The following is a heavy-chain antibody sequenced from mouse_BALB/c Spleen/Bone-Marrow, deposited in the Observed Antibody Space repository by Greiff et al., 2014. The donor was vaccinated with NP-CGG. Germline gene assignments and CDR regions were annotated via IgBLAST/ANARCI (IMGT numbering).Heavy chain of an antibody. V-gene: IGHV14-3*02. J-gene: IGHJ1*01. CDR3: ARVNPWYFDV. D-gene: IGHD2-2*01. CDR1: GFNIKDTY. Sequence: EVKLVESGAELVKPGASVKLSCTASGFNIKDTYIHWVMQRPGQGLAWIGRIDPASGDTKFDPKFQGKATITADTSSNTAYLQVTSLTSEDTAVYYCARVNPWYFDVWGAGTTVTVSS. CDR2: IDPASGDT.